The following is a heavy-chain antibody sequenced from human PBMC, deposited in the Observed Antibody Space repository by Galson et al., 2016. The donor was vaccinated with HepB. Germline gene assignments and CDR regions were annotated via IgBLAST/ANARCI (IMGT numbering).Heavy chain of an antibody. V-gene: IGHV3-66*02. CDR2: IFSGGTT. D-gene: IGHD6-25*01. CDR3: ARDSGYNEHGGFDN. Sequence: SLRLSCAASGFSVGSTYMSWVRQAPGKGLESVSVIFSGGTTFYADSVMGRFTISRDNSRNTLFLQMSSLRVEDTAVYYCARDSGYNEHGGFDNWGQGTLVTVSS. J-gene: IGHJ4*02. CDR1: GFSVGSTY.